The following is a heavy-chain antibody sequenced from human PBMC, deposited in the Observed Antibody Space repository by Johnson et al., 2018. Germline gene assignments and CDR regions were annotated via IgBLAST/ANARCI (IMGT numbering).Heavy chain of an antibody. Sequence: VQLVESGGGVVQPGRSLRLSCAASGFTFNSYAMHWVRQAPGKGLEWVAVTSYDGTDKDYADSGKGRFTISKDNSENTLDLQMNSLRAEDTAVYYCATEPCGGDCYLEYLHHWGQGTLVTVSS. D-gene: IGHD2-21*02. V-gene: IGHV3-30*04. CDR3: ATEPCGGDCYLEYLHH. CDR1: GFTFNSYA. J-gene: IGHJ1*01. CDR2: TSYDGTDK.